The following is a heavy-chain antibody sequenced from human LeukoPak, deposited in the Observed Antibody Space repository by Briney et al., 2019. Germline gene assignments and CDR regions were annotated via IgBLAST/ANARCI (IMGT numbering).Heavy chain of an antibody. CDR1: GFTFGSYS. D-gene: IGHD6-13*01. J-gene: IGHJ4*02. Sequence: GGSLRLSCAASGFTFGSYSMNWVRQAPGKGLEWVSSISSSSSYICYADSVKGRFTISRDNAKNTLYLQMNSLRAEDTAVYYCQSGIAAAGRIDYWGQGTLVTVSS. V-gene: IGHV3-21*01. CDR3: QSGIAAAGRIDY. CDR2: ISSSSSYI.